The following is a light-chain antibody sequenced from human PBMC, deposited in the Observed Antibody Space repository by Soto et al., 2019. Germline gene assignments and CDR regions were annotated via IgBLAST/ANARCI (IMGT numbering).Light chain of an antibody. V-gene: IGLV2-14*01. CDR3: SSYTSSSTVL. J-gene: IGLJ2*01. CDR1: SSDVGGYNY. CDR2: DVS. Sequence: QSALTQPASVSGSPGQSITISCTGTSSDVGGYNYVSWYQQHPGKAPKHMIYDVSNRPSGVSNRFSGSKSGNTASLTISGLQAEEEADYYCSSYTSSSTVLFGGGTKLTVL.